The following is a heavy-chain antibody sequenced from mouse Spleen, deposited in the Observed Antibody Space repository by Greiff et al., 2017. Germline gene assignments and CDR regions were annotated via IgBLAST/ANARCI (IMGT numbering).Heavy chain of an antibody. J-gene: IGHJ3*01. CDR2: INPSTGGT. D-gene: IGHD3-2*01. CDR3: ARDSSGYLFAY. Sequence: EVQLQQFGAELVKPGASVKISCKASGYSFTGYYMNWVKQSPEKSLEWIGEINPSTGGTTYNQKFKAKATLTVDKSSSTAYMQLKSLTSEDSAVYYCARDSSGYLFAYWGQGTLVTVSA. CDR1: GYSFTGYY. V-gene: IGHV1-42*01.